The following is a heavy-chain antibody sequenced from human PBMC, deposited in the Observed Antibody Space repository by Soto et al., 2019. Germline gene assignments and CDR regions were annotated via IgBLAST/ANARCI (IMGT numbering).Heavy chain of an antibody. J-gene: IGHJ3*02. CDR2: IWYDGSNK. V-gene: IGHV3-33*01. CDR3: ARDPGGWYEGDAFDI. D-gene: IGHD6-19*01. CDR1: GFTFSSYG. Sequence: QVQLVESGGGVVQPGRSLRLSCAASGFTFSSYGMHWVRQAPGKGLEWVAVIWYDGSNKYYADSVKGRFTISRDNSKNMLYLQMNSLRAEDTAVYYCARDPGGWYEGDAFDIWGQGTMVTVSS.